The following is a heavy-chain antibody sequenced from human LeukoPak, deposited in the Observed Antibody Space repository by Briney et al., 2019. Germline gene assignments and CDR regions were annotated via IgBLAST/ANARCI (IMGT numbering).Heavy chain of an antibody. CDR1: GGSLSNYY. CDR3: ARERIIVAASYYFDY. Sequence: PSETLSLTCTVSGGSLSNYYWNWIRQPAGKGLEWIGRIYSSGSINYNPSLKSRVTMSVDSSKNQLSLKLSSVTAADTAIYYCARERIIVAASYYFDYWGQGTLVTVSS. V-gene: IGHV4-4*07. CDR2: IYSSGSI. D-gene: IGHD5-12*01. J-gene: IGHJ4*02.